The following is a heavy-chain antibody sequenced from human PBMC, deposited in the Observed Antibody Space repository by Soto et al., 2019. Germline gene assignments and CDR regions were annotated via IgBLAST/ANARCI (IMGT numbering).Heavy chain of an antibody. CDR2: IYSGGGT. CDR1: GFTVSNNY. V-gene: IGHV3-53*01. J-gene: IGHJ4*02. CDR3: ARNGWGMATVGM. Sequence: EVQLVESGGGLVQPGGSLRLSCAASGFTVSNNYMNWFRLAPGKGLEWVSLIYSGGGTYYADSVKGGFTISRDNSKNTLFLPRNSLRAEDTAVYYCARNGWGMATVGMWGPGTLVTVSS. D-gene: IGHD4-4*01.